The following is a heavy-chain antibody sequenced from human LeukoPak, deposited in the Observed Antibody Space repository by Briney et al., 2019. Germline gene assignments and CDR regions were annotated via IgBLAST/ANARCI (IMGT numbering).Heavy chain of an antibody. D-gene: IGHD6-6*01. CDR3: AKSSQLDY. J-gene: IGHJ4*02. V-gene: IGHV3-23*01. CDR2: FSGSGGSR. CDR1: GFTFASSV. Sequence: GGSLRLSCAASGFTFASSVMNWVRQAPGKGLEWVSSFSGSGGSRYYADAVRGRFTVSRDNSKNTLYLIMTNLRAEDSAVYYCAKSSQLDYWGQGTLVTVSS.